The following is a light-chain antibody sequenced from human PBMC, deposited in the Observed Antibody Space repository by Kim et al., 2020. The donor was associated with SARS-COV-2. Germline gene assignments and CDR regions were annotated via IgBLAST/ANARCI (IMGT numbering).Light chain of an antibody. J-gene: IGKJ4*01. CDR1: QDISSF. V-gene: IGKV1-9*01. CDR3: QQLKSYPLT. Sequence: SASVGERVTITCRASQDISSFLAWYQLKSGKAPRLLIYAAFNLQSGVPSRFSGSGSGTDFTLAISSLQPEDFATYYCQQLKSYPLTFGGGTKLEI. CDR2: AAF.